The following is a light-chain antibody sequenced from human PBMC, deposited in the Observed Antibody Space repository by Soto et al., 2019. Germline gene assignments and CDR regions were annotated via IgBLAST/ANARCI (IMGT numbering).Light chain of an antibody. CDR1: SSDVGSYNL. CDR3: CSYAGSSTLYV. V-gene: IGLV2-23*02. J-gene: IGLJ1*01. Sequence: QSVLTQPASVSGSPGQSITISCTGTSSDVGSYNLVSWYQQHPGKAPKLMIYGVSKRPSGVSNRFSGSKSGNTASLTISGLQAEDEADYYCCSYAGSSTLYVFGTGTKVTV. CDR2: GVS.